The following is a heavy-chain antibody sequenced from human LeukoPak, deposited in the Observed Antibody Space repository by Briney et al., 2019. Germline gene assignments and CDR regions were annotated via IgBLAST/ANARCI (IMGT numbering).Heavy chain of an antibody. J-gene: IGHJ4*02. CDR2: IWYEGSNK. D-gene: IGHD6-13*01. CDR3: ARWGFIVTHSGSSWYLDY. CDR1: GFTFSSYG. V-gene: IGHV3-33*01. Sequence: PGGSLRLSCAASGFTFSSYGMHWVRQAPGKGLAGVAVIWYEGSNKYYADPVKGRFTISRDNSKNTLYLQMNSLRAEDTAVYYCARWGFIVTHSGSSWYLDYWGQGTLVTVSS.